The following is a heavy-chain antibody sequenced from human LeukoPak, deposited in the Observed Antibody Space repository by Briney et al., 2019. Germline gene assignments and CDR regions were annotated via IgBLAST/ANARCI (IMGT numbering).Heavy chain of an antibody. V-gene: IGHV1-69*05. CDR2: IIPIFGTA. CDR1: GGTFSSYA. J-gene: IGHJ3*02. D-gene: IGHD2-2*01. Sequence: SVKVSCKASGGTFSSYAISWVRQAPGQGLEWMGRIIPIFGTANYAQKFQGRVTMTRDTSISTAYMELSRLRSDDTAVYYCAREAVPAAIRAFDIWGQGTMVTVSS. CDR3: AREAVPAAIRAFDI.